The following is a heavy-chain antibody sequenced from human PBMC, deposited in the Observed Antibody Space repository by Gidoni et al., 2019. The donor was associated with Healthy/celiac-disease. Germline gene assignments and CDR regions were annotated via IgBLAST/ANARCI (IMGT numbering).Heavy chain of an antibody. J-gene: IGHJ4*02. D-gene: IGHD2-21*01. V-gene: IGHV5-10-1*01. Sequence: HVTISADKSISTAYLQWSSLKASDTAMYYCARRDSRARAKFDYWGQGTLVTVSS. CDR3: ARRDSRARAKFDY.